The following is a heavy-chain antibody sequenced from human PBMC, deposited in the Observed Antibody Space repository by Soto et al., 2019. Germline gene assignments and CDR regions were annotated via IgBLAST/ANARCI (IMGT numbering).Heavy chain of an antibody. CDR3: AKDAITMVRGVISYYGMDV. CDR2: ISWNSGSI. V-gene: IGHV3-9*01. CDR1: GFTFEDYA. D-gene: IGHD3-10*01. J-gene: IGHJ6*02. Sequence: EVQLVESGGGLVQPGRSLRLSCAASGFTFEDYAMHWVRQAPGKGLEWVSGISWNSGSIGYADSMKGRFTISRDNAKNSLYLQMNSLRAEDTALYYCAKDAITMVRGVISYYGMDVWGQGTTVTVSS.